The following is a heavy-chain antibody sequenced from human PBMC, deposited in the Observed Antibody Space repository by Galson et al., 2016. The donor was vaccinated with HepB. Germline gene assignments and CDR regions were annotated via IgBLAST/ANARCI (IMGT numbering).Heavy chain of an antibody. CDR2: ISGDGGEI. J-gene: IGHJ3*02. V-gene: IGHV3-64*01. CDR3: AREWQRFCAFDI. Sequence: SLRLSCAASGFAFSNYVMQWVRQAPGKGLEYVATISGDGGEIYYANSVKGRFTISRDNSKNTLYLQMGSLRAEDMALYYCAREWQRFCAFDIWGHGTMVTVSS. D-gene: IGHD5-12*01. CDR1: GFAFSNYV.